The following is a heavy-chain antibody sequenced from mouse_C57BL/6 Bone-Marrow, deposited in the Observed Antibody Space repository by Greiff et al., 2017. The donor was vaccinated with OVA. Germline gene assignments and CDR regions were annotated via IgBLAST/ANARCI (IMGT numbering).Heavy chain of an antibody. CDR3: ARRGYYAFY. CDR1: GYSFTGYY. V-gene: IGHV1-42*01. Sequence: EVQLQQSGPELVKPGASVKISCKASGYSFTGYYMNWVKQSPEKSLEWIGEINPSTGGTTYNQKFKAKATLTVDKSSSTAYMQLKSLTSEDSAVYYCARRGYYAFYWGQGTTLTVSS. J-gene: IGHJ2*01. D-gene: IGHD2-3*01. CDR2: INPSTGGT.